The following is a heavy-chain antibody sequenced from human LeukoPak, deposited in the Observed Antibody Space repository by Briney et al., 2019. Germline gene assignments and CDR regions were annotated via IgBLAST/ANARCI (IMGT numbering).Heavy chain of an antibody. J-gene: IGHJ4*02. Sequence: GGSLRLSCAASGFTVSSNYMSWVRQAPGKGLEWVSVIYSGGSTYYADSVKGRFTISRDNSKNTLYLQMNSLRVEDTAVYYCAREQPYYYDSSGVVDYWGQGTLVTVSS. CDR3: AREQPYYYDSSGVVDY. D-gene: IGHD3-22*01. CDR1: GFTVSSNY. V-gene: IGHV3-53*01. CDR2: IYSGGST.